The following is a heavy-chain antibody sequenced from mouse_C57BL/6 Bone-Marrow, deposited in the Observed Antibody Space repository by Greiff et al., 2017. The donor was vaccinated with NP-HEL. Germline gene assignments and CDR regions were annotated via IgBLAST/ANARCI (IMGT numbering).Heavy chain of an antibody. V-gene: IGHV5-6*01. J-gene: IGHJ2*01. Sequence: SVKGRFTISRDNAKNTLYLQMSSLKSEDTAMYYCASEGYWGQGTTLTVSS. CDR3: ASEGY.